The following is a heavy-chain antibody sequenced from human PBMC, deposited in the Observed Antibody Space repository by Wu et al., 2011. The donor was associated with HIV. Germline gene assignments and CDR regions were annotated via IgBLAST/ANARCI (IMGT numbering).Heavy chain of an antibody. D-gene: IGHD2-15*01. CDR1: GYTFSSYD. J-gene: IGHJ4*02. V-gene: IGHV1-8*03. CDR2: MHPNSGNT. Sequence: EVKKPGASVKVSCKASGYTFSSYDINWVRQATGQGLEWMGWMHPNSGNTGYAQKLQGRVAITRNTSISTAYMELSSLRSEDTAVYYCARGEVVLGNWGQGTLVTVSS. CDR3: ARGEVVLGN.